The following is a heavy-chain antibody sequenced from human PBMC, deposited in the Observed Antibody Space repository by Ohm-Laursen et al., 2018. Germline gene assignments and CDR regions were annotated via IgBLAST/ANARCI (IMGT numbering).Heavy chain of an antibody. Sequence: TLSLTCTVSGGSISSCGHYWIWIRQHPGKGLEWTGYIYDSGSTYYNPSLKSRLTISVDASKNQFSLKLSPVTAADTAVYYCAKGLSGGTGHGNWFDPWGQGTLVSVSS. J-gene: IGHJ5*02. CDR2: IYDSGST. D-gene: IGHD3-10*01. V-gene: IGHV4-31*03. CDR1: GGSISSCGHY. CDR3: AKGLSGGTGHGNWFDP.